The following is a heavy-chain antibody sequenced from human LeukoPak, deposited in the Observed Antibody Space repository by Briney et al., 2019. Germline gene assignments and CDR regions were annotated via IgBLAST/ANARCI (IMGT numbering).Heavy chain of an antibody. Sequence: GGSLRLSCAASGFTFSSYAMHWVRQAPGKGLEWAAVISYDGSNKYYADSVKGRFTISRDNSKNTLYLQMNSLRAEDTAVYYCARSRDVAARPIDYWGQGTLVTVSS. D-gene: IGHD6-6*01. CDR2: ISYDGSNK. V-gene: IGHV3-30-3*01. CDR3: ARSRDVAARPIDY. J-gene: IGHJ4*02. CDR1: GFTFSSYA.